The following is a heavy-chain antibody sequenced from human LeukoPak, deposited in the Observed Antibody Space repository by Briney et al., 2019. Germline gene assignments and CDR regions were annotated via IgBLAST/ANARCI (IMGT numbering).Heavy chain of an antibody. CDR2: IKQDGSEK. Sequence: GGSLRLSCAASGFTFSSYWMSWVRQAPGKGLEWVANIKQDGSEKYYVDSVKGRFTIPRDNAKNSLYLQMNSLRAEDTAVYYCARVGCSGGSCYSGRGPFDPWGQGTLVTVSS. V-gene: IGHV3-7*01. CDR3: ARVGCSGGSCYSGRGPFDP. J-gene: IGHJ5*02. D-gene: IGHD2-15*01. CDR1: GFTFSSYW.